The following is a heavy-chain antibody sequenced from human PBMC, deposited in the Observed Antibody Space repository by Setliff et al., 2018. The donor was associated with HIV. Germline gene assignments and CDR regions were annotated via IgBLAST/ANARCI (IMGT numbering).Heavy chain of an antibody. J-gene: IGHJ4*02. D-gene: IGHD3-3*01. V-gene: IGHV3-30*04. Sequence: PGGSLRLSCEASGFSFSSYTMNWVRQAPGKGLEWVAVILYDGSNKYYADSVKGRFTISRDNLKKRVYLQMSSLRAEDTAVYYCARGRVLEWLLNHWGQGTRVTVSS. CDR3: ARGRVLEWLLNH. CDR1: GFSFSSYT. CDR2: ILYDGSNK.